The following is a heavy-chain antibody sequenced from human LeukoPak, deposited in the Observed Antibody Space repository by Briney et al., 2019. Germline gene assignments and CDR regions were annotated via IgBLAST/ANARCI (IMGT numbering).Heavy chain of an antibody. D-gene: IGHD3-22*01. Sequence: SETLSLSCTVSGGFIAFYSWSWVRQPAGKGLEWIGRIYTSGGSDCNPYLKSRVTMSLDTSKNQHYLKMTAVTAADTSGYYCPRGPSGYYYGWGQGILVTVSS. CDR1: GGFIAFYS. V-gene: IGHV4-4*07. CDR3: PRGPSGYYYG. CDR2: IYTSGGS. J-gene: IGHJ4*02.